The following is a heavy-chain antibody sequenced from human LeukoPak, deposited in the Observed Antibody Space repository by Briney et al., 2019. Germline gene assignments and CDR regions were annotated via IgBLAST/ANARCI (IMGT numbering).Heavy chain of an antibody. CDR1: GFTFSSYW. J-gene: IGHJ6*03. D-gene: IGHD4-17*01. V-gene: IGHV3-7*01. Sequence: GGSLILSCAASGFTFSSYWMSWVRQAPGKGLEWVANIKQDGSEKYYVDSVKGRFTISRDNAKNSLYLQMNSLRAEDTAVYYCARDGVDYGDYVDYYYYMDVWGKGTTVTVSS. CDR3: ARDGVDYGDYVDYYYYMDV. CDR2: IKQDGSEK.